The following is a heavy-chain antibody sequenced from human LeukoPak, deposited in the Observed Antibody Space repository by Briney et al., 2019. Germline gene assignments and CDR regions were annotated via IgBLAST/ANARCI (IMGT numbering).Heavy chain of an antibody. J-gene: IGHJ4*02. V-gene: IGHV3-74*01. Sequence: GGSLRLSCAASGFTFSSYWMHWVRQAPGKGLVWVSRINSDGSSTSYADSVKGRFTISRDNAKNTLYLQMNSLRTEDTAVYYCAQSHLWFGELLEGYWGQGTLVTVSS. CDR1: GFTFSSYW. CDR2: INSDGSST. D-gene: IGHD3-10*01. CDR3: AQSHLWFGELLEGY.